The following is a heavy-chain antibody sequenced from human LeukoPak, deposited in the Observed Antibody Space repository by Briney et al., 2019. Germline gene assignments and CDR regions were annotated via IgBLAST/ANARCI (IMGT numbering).Heavy chain of an antibody. J-gene: IGHJ4*02. CDR1: GFTFSSYA. Sequence: GGSLRLSCAASGFTFSSYAMGWVRQAPGKGLEWVSAISGSGGSTYYADSVKGRFTISRDNSKNTLYLQMNSLRAEDTAVYYCAKTIFGVVIGNFDYWGQGTLVTVSS. V-gene: IGHV3-23*01. CDR3: AKTIFGVVIGNFDY. D-gene: IGHD3-3*01. CDR2: ISGSGGST.